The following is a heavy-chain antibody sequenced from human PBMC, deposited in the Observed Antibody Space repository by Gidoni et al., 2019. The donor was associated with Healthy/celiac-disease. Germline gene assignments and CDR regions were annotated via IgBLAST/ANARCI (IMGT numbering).Heavy chain of an antibody. V-gene: IGHV3-23*01. CDR1: GFTFSSYA. Sequence: EVQLLESGGGLVPPGGSLSLSCAASGFTFSSYAMSWVRQAPGKGLEWVSAISGSGGSTYYVDSVKGRFTISRDNSKNTLYLQTNSLRAEDTAVYYCAKEVDLELPGYWGQGTLVTVSS. D-gene: IGHD1-7*01. CDR3: AKEVDLELPGY. CDR2: ISGSGGST. J-gene: IGHJ4*02.